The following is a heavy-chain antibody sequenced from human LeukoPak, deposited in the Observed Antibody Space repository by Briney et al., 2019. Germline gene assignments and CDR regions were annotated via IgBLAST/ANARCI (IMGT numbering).Heavy chain of an antibody. Sequence: ASVKVTCKVSGYTLTELSMHWVRQAPGKGLEWMGGFDPEDGETIYAQKFQGRVTMTEDTSTDTAYMELSSLKSEDTAVYYCARARSPYGSSWYWFDPWGQGTLVTVSS. CDR3: ARARSPYGSSWYWFDP. D-gene: IGHD6-13*01. V-gene: IGHV1-24*01. J-gene: IGHJ5*02. CDR1: GYTLTELS. CDR2: FDPEDGET.